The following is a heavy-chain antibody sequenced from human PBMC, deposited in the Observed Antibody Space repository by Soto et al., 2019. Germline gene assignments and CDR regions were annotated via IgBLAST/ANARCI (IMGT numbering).Heavy chain of an antibody. V-gene: IGHV1-18*01. D-gene: IGHD3-10*01. J-gene: IGHJ4*02. Sequence: QVQLVQSGPELKKPGAAVRVSCKASGYTFDSYGLSSVRQAPGQGHEWMGCISTYTGNTDYPQRFQGRVTMDTDTATSTAYLDLRSLTSDDTAVYYCVRDVSVSSGSFGGYCGQGTLVTVSS. CDR2: ISTYTGNT. CDR1: GYTFDSYG. CDR3: VRDVSVSSGSFGGY.